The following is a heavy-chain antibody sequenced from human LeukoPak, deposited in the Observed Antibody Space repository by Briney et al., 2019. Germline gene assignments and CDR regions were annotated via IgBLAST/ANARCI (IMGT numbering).Heavy chain of an antibody. CDR2: IYSGDTT. CDR3: ALYYGGC. V-gene: IGHV3-66*01. D-gene: IGHD4-23*01. Sequence: GGSLRLSCAASGFTVSSNYMSWVRQAPGKGLEWVSAIYSGDTTYYADSVKGRFTISRDDSLNTLYLQMDSLRAEDTAVYYCALYYGGCRGQGTLVTVSS. J-gene: IGHJ4*02. CDR1: GFTVSSNY.